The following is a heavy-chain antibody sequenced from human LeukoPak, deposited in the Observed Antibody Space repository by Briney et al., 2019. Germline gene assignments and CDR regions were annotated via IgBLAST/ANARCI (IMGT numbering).Heavy chain of an antibody. CDR2: INPNSGGT. J-gene: IGHJ5*02. V-gene: IGHV1-2*02. CDR1: GYTFTGYY. D-gene: IGHD6-13*01. CDR3: ARVLSLPIAAAVSNWFDP. Sequence: ASVKVSCKASGYTFTGYYMHWVRQAPGQVLEWMGWINPNSGGTNYAQKFQGRVTMTRDTSISTAYMELSRLRSDDTAVYYCARVLSLPIAAAVSNWFDPWGQGTLVTVSS.